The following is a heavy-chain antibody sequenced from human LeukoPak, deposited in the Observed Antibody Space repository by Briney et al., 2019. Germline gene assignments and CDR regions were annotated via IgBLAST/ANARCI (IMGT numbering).Heavy chain of an antibody. Sequence: PSETLSLTCAVYGGSFSGYYWSWIRQPPGKGLEWIGEINHSGSTNYNPSLKSRVTISVDTSKKQFSLKLSPVTAADTAVYYCAAGCSSTSCYWYYYTDVWGKGTTVTVSS. CDR3: AAGCSSTSCYWYYYTDV. CDR2: INHSGST. D-gene: IGHD2-2*01. J-gene: IGHJ6*03. CDR1: GGSFSGYY. V-gene: IGHV4-34*01.